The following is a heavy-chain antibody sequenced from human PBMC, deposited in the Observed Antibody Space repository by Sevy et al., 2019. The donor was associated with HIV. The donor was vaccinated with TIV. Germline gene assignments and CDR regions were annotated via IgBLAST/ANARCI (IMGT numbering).Heavy chain of an antibody. CDR1: GFTFSPYW. CDR2: IRPDGSDK. D-gene: IGHD1-26*01. Sequence: GGSLRLSCAASGFTFSPYWMTWVRQAPGKGLEWVANIRPDGSDKYYVDSVKGRFTISRDNAKTSLYLQMNSLRADDTAMYYCARGVGLDCWGQAALVTVSS. CDR3: ARGVGLDC. V-gene: IGHV3-7*01. J-gene: IGHJ4*02.